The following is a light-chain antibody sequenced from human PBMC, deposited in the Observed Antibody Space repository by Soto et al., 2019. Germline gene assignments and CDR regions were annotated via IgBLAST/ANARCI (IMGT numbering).Light chain of an antibody. V-gene: IGLV2-14*01. CDR3: SSHTSSSTLV. CDR1: SSDVGGYDY. CDR2: EVS. Sequence: QSVLTQPASVSGSPGQSITISCTGTSSDVGGYDYVFWYQQHPGKAPKVMIYEVSHRPSGVSNRFSGSKSGNTASLTISGLQAEDEADYYCSSHTSSSTLVFGGGTKLTVL. J-gene: IGLJ2*01.